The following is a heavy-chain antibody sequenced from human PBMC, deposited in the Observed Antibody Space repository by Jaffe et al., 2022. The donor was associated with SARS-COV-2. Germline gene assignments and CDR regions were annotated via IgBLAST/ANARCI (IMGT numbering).Heavy chain of an antibody. V-gene: IGHV3-9*01. D-gene: IGHD6-19*01. Sequence: EVQLVESGGGLVQPGRSLRLSCAASGFTFDDYAMHWVRQAPGRGLEWVSGISRNSGTIVYADSVKGRFTISRDDAKNSLYLQMNSLRADDTALYYCAKSRFTSGWYGGHWGQGTLVTVSS. CDR1: GFTFDDYA. J-gene: IGHJ4*02. CDR2: ISRNSGTI. CDR3: AKSRFTSGWYGGH.